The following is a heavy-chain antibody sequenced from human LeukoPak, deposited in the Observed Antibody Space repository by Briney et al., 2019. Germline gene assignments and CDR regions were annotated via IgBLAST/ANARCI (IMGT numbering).Heavy chain of an antibody. CDR2: INPSGGST. D-gene: IGHD3-22*01. V-gene: IGHV1-46*01. CDR3: ARDRRSYYDSSGYPLTTYYFDY. J-gene: IGHJ4*02. Sequence: ASVKVSCKVSGYTLTELSMHWVRQAPGQGLEWMGIINPSGGSTSYAQKFQGRVTMTRDTSTSTVYMELSSLRSEDTAVYYCARDRRSYYDSSGYPLTTYYFDYWGQGTLVTVSS. CDR1: GYTLTELS.